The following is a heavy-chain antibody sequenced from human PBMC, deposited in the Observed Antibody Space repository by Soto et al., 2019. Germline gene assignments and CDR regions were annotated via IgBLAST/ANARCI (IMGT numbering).Heavy chain of an antibody. V-gene: IGHV3-7*01. CDR3: AGDRSSLDAFDI. CDR1: GFTFNSYW. CDR2: IKQDGSEK. D-gene: IGHD6-13*01. Sequence: EVQLVESGGGLVQPGGSLRLSCAASGFTFNSYWMNWVRQAPGKGLEWVANIKQDGSEKYYVDSVKGRFTISRDNAKNSLFLQMNSLRAEDTAVYYCAGDRSSLDAFDIWGQGTMVTVSS. J-gene: IGHJ3*02.